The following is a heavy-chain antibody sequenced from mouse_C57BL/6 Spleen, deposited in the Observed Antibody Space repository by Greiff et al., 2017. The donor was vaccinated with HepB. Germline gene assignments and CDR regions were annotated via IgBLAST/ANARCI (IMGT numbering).Heavy chain of an antibody. J-gene: IGHJ4*01. CDR2: IDPETGGT. D-gene: IGHD2-4*01. CDR1: GYTFTDYE. Sequence: LVESGAELVRPGASVTLSCKASGYTFTDYEMHWVKQTPVHGLEWIGAIDPETGGTAYNQKFKGKAILTADKSSSTAYMELRSLTAEDSAVYYCTERDDYDAWGQGTSVTVSS. V-gene: IGHV1-15*01. CDR3: TERDDYDA.